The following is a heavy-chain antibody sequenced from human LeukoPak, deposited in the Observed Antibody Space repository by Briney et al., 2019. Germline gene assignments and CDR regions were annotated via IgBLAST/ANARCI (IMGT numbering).Heavy chain of an antibody. CDR3: ARDDPTLFWSGSPFY. D-gene: IGHD3-3*01. V-gene: IGHV3-7*01. CDR1: GFDFSSYG. CDR2: IKQDGSEK. J-gene: IGHJ4*02. Sequence: GGSLRLSCVASGFDFSSYGMNWVRQAPGKGLEWVANIKQDGSEKFYVDSVKGRFTISRDNAKNSLYLQMNSLRAEDTAVYYCARDDPTLFWSGSPFYWGQGTLVTVSS.